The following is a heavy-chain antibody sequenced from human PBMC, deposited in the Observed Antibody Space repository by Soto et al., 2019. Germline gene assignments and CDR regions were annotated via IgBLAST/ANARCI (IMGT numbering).Heavy chain of an antibody. D-gene: IGHD2-21*02. CDR1: GYTFTSYA. CDR2: LNAGNGNT. J-gene: IGHJ4*02. CDR3: ARSIVVVTALDY. V-gene: IGHV1-3*05. Sequence: QVQLVQSGAEEKKPGASVKVSCKASGYTFTSYAMHWVRQAPGQRLEWMGWLNAGNGNTKYSQKFQGRVTITRDTSASTDYMELSSLRSEDTAVYYCARSIVVVTALDYWGQGTLVTVSS.